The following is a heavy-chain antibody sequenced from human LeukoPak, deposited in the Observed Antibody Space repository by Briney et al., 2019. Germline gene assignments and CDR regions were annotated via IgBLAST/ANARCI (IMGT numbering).Heavy chain of an antibody. V-gene: IGHV3-21*01. J-gene: IGHJ4*02. CDR2: ISSSSSYI. Sequence: KPGGSLRLSCAASGFTFSSYSMNWVRQAPGKGLEWVPSISSSSSYIYYAGSVKGRFTISRDNAKNSLYLQMNSLRAEDTAVYYCARGVRSSTSCYFDYWGQGTLVTVSS. CDR1: GFTFSSYS. CDR3: ARGVRSSTSCYFDY. D-gene: IGHD2-2*01.